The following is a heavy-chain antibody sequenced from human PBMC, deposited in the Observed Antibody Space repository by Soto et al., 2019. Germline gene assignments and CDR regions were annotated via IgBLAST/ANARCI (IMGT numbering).Heavy chain of an antibody. CDR2: ISAYNGNT. Sequence: ASVKVSCKASGGTFSSYAISWVRQAPGQGLEWMGGISAYNGNTNYAQKLQGRVTMTTDTSTSTAYMELRSLRSDDTAVYYCASGSMVRGVIITAHAFDIWGQGTMVTVSS. CDR1: GGTFSSYA. J-gene: IGHJ3*02. D-gene: IGHD3-10*01. V-gene: IGHV1-18*01. CDR3: ASGSMVRGVIITAHAFDI.